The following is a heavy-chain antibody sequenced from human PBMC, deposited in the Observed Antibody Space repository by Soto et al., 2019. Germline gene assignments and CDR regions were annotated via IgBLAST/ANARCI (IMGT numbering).Heavy chain of an antibody. D-gene: IGHD2-15*01. V-gene: IGHV1-2*02. CDR2: TNPNSGDT. J-gene: IGHJ4*02. Sequence: ASVKVSCKASGYIFTAYSMHWVRQAPGQGLEWLGWTNPNSGDTIYAQKFQDRVTMTCDTSVSTAYLELSSLSSDDTALYYCARGASAVVSLDYWGQGTLVTVSS. CDR3: ARGASAVVSLDY. CDR1: GYIFTAYS.